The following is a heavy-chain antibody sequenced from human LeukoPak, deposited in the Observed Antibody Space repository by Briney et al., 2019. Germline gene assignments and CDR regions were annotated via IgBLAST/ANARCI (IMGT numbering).Heavy chain of an antibody. CDR1: GGSISSGSYY. V-gene: IGHV4-61*02. CDR2: IYTSGST. J-gene: IGHJ4*02. CDR3: ARDPSTVYGSGSLAYFDY. Sequence: SETLSLTCTVSGGSISSGSYYWSWIRQPAGKGLEWIGRIYTSGSTNYNPSLKSRVTISVDTSKNQFSLKLSSVTAADTAVYYCARDPSTVYGSGSLAYFDYWGQGTLVTVSS. D-gene: IGHD6-19*01.